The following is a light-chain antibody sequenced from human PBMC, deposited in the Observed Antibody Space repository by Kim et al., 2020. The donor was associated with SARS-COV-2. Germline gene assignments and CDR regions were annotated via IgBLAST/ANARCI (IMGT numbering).Light chain of an antibody. CDR3: QQYDTYPVT. V-gene: IGKV1-5*03. J-gene: IGKJ5*01. Sequence: ASVRDRVTITCRASQRISYWLAWYQQKPGKAPNLLIYKASNLQSGVPSRFSGSGSGTDFTLTISGLQPDDFATYYCQQYDTYPVTFGQGTRLEIK. CDR2: KAS. CDR1: QRISYW.